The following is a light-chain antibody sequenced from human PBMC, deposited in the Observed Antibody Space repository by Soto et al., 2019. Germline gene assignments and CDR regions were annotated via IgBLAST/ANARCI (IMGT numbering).Light chain of an antibody. J-gene: IGLJ2*01. V-gene: IGLV2-8*01. CDR3: TSYAGSDNVI. CDR2: GVI. Sequence: QSALTQPPSASGSPGQSVTISCTGTSSDVGGHNYVSWYQQHPGKAPKLLIYGVIQRPSGVPDRFSGSKSGNTASLTVSGLQAEDEADYYCTSYAGSDNVIFGGGTKLTVL. CDR1: SSDVGGHNY.